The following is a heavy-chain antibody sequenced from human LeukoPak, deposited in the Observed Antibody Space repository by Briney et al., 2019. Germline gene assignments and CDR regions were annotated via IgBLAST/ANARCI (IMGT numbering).Heavy chain of an antibody. V-gene: IGHV3-7*01. J-gene: IGHJ4*02. CDR1: GFTLSSYW. D-gene: IGHD6-19*01. CDR2: IKQDGSEK. CDR3: ARDSSGWYYY. Sequence: GGSLRLSCATSGFTLSSYWMSWVRQAPGKGLEWVPNIKQDGSEKYYVDSVKGRFTISRDNAKNSLYLQMNSLRAEDTAVYYCARDSSGWYYYWGQGTLVTVSS.